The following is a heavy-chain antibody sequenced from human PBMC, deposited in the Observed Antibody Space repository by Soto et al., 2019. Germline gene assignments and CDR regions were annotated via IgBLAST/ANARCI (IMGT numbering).Heavy chain of an antibody. D-gene: IGHD1-26*01. CDR3: ARGVGSGSYRAGYNWFDP. Sequence: SETLSLTCTVSGGSISSGDYYWSWIRQPPGKGLEWIGYIYYSGSTNYNPSLKSRVTISVDTSKNQFSLKLSSVTAADTAVYYCARGVGSGSYRAGYNWFDPWGQGTLVTVSS. J-gene: IGHJ5*02. CDR2: IYYSGST. CDR1: GGSISSGDYY. V-gene: IGHV4-30-4*01.